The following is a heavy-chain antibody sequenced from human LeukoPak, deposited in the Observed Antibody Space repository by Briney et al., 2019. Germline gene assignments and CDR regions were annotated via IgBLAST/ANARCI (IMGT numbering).Heavy chain of an antibody. D-gene: IGHD2-8*02. J-gene: IGHJ5*02. CDR1: GFTFSTFA. Sequence: GGSLRLSCAASGFTFSTFAMIWVRQPPGKGLEWVSSIFPSGDEIHYADSVRGRFTIFRDNSKSTLSLQMNSLRAEDTAIYYCATYRQVLLPFEAWGQGTLVTVSS. V-gene: IGHV3-23*01. CDR3: ATYRQVLLPFEA. CDR2: IFPSGDEI.